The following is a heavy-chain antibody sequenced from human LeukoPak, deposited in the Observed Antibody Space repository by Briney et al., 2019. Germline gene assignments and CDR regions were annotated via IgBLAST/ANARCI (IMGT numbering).Heavy chain of an antibody. J-gene: IGHJ5*02. CDR2: INPNSGGT. D-gene: IGHD2-15*01. Sequence: GASVKVSCKASGYTFTGFYLHWMRQAPGQGLEWMGWINPNSGGTNYAQKFQGRVTMTRDTSISTAYMELSRLRSDDTAVYYCARDLPRYCSGGSCPNWFDPWGQGTLVTVSS. CDR3: ARDLPRYCSGGSCPNWFDP. V-gene: IGHV1-2*02. CDR1: GYTFTGFY.